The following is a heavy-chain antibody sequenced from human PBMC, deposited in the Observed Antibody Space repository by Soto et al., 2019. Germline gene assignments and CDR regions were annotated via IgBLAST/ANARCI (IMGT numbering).Heavy chain of an antibody. CDR2: ISYDGSNK. CDR3: ARGGDYGDSDGGYYAVAI. CDR1: GFTFSSYA. D-gene: IGHD4-17*01. Sequence: QVQLVESGGGVVQPGRSLRLSCAASGFTFSSYAMHWVRQAPGKGLERVAVISYDGSNKYYSASVKGRFTISRDNSKNPPDLQMSFPGAESRALYYRARGGDYGDSDGGYYAVAIWGRVTMFTVCS. V-gene: IGHV3-30-3*01. J-gene: IGHJ3*02.